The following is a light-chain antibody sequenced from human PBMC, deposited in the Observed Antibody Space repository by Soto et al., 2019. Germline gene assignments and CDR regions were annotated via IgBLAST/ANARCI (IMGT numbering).Light chain of an antibody. V-gene: IGKV3-11*01. CDR1: QSVSSY. J-gene: IGKJ5*01. CDR3: PLRTT. Sequence: EIVLTQSPATLSVSPGERATLSCRASQSVSSYLAWYQHKPGQAPRLLIYDASDRAAGIPARFSGTESRTDFTPTIPSLERDDFAVYYCPLRTTFGQGTRLEI. CDR2: DAS.